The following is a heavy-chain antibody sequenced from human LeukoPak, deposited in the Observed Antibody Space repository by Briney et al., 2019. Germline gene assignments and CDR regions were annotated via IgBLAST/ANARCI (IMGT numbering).Heavy chain of an antibody. CDR3: AKDVSSDWPSAGFDY. Sequence: GGSLRLSCAASGFTFSSYAMHWVRQAPGKGLEWVAVISYDGSNKYYADSVKGRFTISRDNSKNTLYLQMNSLRAEDTAVYYCAKDVSSDWPSAGFDYWGQGTLVTVSS. CDR2: ISYDGSNK. D-gene: IGHD6-19*01. V-gene: IGHV3-30-3*01. J-gene: IGHJ4*02. CDR1: GFTFSSYA.